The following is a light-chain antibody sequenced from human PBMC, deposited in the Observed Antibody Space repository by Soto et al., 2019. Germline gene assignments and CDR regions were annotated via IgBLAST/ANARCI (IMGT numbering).Light chain of an antibody. V-gene: IGLV1-51*02. CDR3: GTWDASLRAWV. CDR2: ENS. Sequence: QLVLTQPPSTSVAPGQRVTISCSGSSSNIGIKYVSWYQQFPRTAPKLLIYENSNRPAGISDRFSGSKSGTTATLGITGLQTGDEADYYCGTWDASLRAWVFGGGTKLTVL. J-gene: IGLJ3*02. CDR1: SSNIGIKY.